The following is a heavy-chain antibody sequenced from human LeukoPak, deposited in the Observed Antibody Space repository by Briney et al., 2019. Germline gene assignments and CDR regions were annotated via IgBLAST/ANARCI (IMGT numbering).Heavy chain of an antibody. V-gene: IGHV4-61*01. D-gene: IGHD5/OR15-5a*01. CDR2: VYYSGST. CDR3: ARSLHPRRARGLYAGMDV. CDR1: GGSVRSDSYY. Sequence: EASETLSLTCTVSGGSVRSDSYYWSWIRQPPGKGLEWIGYVYYSGSTNYNPSLKSRVTISVDTSKNQFSLKLSSVTAADTAVYYCARSLHPRRARGLYAGMDVWGQGTTVTVSS. J-gene: IGHJ6*02.